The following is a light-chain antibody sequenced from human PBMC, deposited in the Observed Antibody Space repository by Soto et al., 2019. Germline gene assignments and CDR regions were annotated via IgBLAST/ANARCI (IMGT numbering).Light chain of an antibody. V-gene: IGKV1-39*01. CDR1: QSISSY. Sequence: DIQMTQSPSSLSASVGDRVTITCRASQSISSYLNWYQQKPGKAPKLLIYAASSLQSGVPSRFSGSGSGTDFTLAISSLQPEDFATYYCQRSYRWNTFGQGTKLEIK. J-gene: IGKJ2*01. CDR2: AAS. CDR3: QRSYRWNT.